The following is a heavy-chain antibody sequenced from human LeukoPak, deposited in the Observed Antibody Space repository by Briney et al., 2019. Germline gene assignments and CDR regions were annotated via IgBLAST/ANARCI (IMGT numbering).Heavy chain of an antibody. J-gene: IGHJ4*02. CDR1: GFTFSSYG. CDR2: IWYDGSNK. Sequence: GGSLRLSCAASGFTFSSYGMHWVRQAPGKGLEWVAVIWYDGSNKYYADSVKGRFTISRDNSKNTLYLQMNSLRAEDTAVYYCARDPTGYYDSSGYYFDSWGQGTLVIVSS. V-gene: IGHV3-33*01. D-gene: IGHD3-22*01. CDR3: ARDPTGYYDSSGYYFDS.